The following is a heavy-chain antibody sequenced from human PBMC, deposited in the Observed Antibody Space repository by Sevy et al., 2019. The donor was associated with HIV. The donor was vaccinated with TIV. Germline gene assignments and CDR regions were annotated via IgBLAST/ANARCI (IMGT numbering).Heavy chain of an antibody. J-gene: IGHJ4*02. CDR3: ARDFGSSGYYPIDY. V-gene: IGHV3-30-3*01. CDR1: GFTFSSYA. Sequence: GGSLRLSCAASGFTFSSYAMHWVRQAPGKGLEWVAVISYDGSNKYYADSVKGRFTISRDNSKNTRYLQMNSLRAEDTAVYYCARDFGSSGYYPIDYWGQGTLVTVSS. CDR2: ISYDGSNK. D-gene: IGHD3-22*01.